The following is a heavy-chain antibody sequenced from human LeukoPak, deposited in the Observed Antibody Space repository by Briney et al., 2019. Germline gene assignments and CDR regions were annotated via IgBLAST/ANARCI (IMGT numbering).Heavy chain of an antibody. Sequence: GGSLRLSCAASGFTVRNNYMSWVRQAPGKGPEWVSVIYSGGSTYYTDSVKGRFSISRDESKNMLYLQMNSLRTEDTAMYYCARGPGSGTGGMDVWGQGTTVTVSS. CDR2: IYSGGST. J-gene: IGHJ6*02. CDR3: ARGPGSGTGGMDV. CDR1: GFTVRNNY. D-gene: IGHD3-10*01. V-gene: IGHV3-66*01.